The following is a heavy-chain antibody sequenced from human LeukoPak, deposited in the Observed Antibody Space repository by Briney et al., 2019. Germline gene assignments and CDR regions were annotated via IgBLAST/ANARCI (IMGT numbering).Heavy chain of an antibody. CDR3: ARGGSSCTNGVCYTVEGVFYPRYFDY. CDR1: GGSFSGYY. J-gene: IGHJ4*02. V-gene: IGHV4-34*01. Sequence: SETLSLTCAVYGGSFSGYYWSWIRQPPGKGLEWIGEINHSGSTIYNPSLKSRVTIPVDTSKDQFSLNLNSVTAADTAVYYCARGGSSCTNGVCYTVEGVFYPRYFDYWGQGTLVTVSS. D-gene: IGHD2-8*01. CDR2: INHSGST.